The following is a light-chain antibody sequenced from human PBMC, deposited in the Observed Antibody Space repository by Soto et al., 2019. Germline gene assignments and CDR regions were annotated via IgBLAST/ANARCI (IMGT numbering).Light chain of an antibody. J-gene: IGKJ5*01. Sequence: GGGVTITCQATQDIRKYLNWYQQKPGKAPKLLIYDASSLETGVPSRFSGSGSGTDFTFTISRLQPEDIATYYCQQYENLPTFGQGTRLEIK. CDR3: QQYENLPT. V-gene: IGKV1-33*01. CDR1: QDIRKY. CDR2: DAS.